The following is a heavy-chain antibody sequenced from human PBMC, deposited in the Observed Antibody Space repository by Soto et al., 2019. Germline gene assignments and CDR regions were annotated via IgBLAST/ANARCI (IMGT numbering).Heavy chain of an antibody. D-gene: IGHD3-16*01. Sequence: EVQLLESGGGLVQPGGSLRLSCAASGLTFNTFEMSWVRQAPGGGLEWVSFISDNGSRTYYADAVKGRFTISRDNSKYTLYLQMNSLTVEDTAVYACVKGGWLDFWGQGTLVTVSS. J-gene: IGHJ5*01. V-gene: IGHV3-23*01. CDR2: ISDNGSRT. CDR3: VKGGWLDF. CDR1: GLTFNTFE.